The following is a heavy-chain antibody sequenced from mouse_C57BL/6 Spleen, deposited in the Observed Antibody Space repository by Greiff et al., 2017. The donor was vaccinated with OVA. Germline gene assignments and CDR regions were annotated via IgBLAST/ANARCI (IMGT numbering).Heavy chain of an antibody. CDR1: GFTFSDYG. CDR3: ARRNDRAMDY. J-gene: IGHJ4*01. CDR2: ISSGSSTI. V-gene: IGHV5-17*01. Sequence: DVKLVESGGGLVKPGGSLKLSCAASGFTFSDYGMHWVRQAPEKGLEWVAYISSGSSTIYYADTVKGRFTISRDNAKNTLFLQMTSLRSEDTAMYYCARRNDRAMDYWGQGTSVTVSS. D-gene: IGHD2-14*01.